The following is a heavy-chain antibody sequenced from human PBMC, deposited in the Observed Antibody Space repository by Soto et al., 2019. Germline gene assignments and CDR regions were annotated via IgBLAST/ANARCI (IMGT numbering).Heavy chain of an antibody. V-gene: IGHV4-59*08. Sequence: SETLSLTCTVSGGSISSYYWSWIRQPPGKGLEWIGYIYYSGSTNYNPSLKSRVTISVDTSKNQFSLKLSSVTAADTAVYYCARHYYSSSWSFFDYWGQGTLVTVSS. CDR2: IYYSGST. CDR1: GGSISSYY. J-gene: IGHJ4*02. D-gene: IGHD6-13*01. CDR3: ARHYYSSSWSFFDY.